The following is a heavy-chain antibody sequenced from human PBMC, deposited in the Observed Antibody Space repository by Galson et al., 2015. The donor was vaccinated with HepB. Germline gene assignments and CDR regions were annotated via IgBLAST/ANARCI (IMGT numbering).Heavy chain of an antibody. D-gene: IGHD6-19*01. J-gene: IGHJ6*02. V-gene: IGHV4-34*01. Sequence: ETLSLSCAVYGGSFSGYYWCGIRQPPGKGLEWTGEIHHSGRTNYNASPKGRVTISVDTSKNQLSLHLHSLTAADTAVYYCARDRRLLYYYNNGMDGWGQGTTVTVSS. CDR3: ARDRRLLYYYNNGMDG. CDR1: GGSFSGYY. CDR2: IHHSGRT.